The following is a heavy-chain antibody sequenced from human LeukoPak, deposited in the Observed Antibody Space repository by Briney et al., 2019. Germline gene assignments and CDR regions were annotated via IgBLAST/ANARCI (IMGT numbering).Heavy chain of an antibody. Sequence: PSETLSLTCTVSGGSISSYYWSWIRQPAGKGLEWIGHIYTSGSTNYYPSLKSRVTIPVDTSKNQFSLKLSSVTAADTAVYYCARQRGMVSDYWGQGTLVTVSS. J-gene: IGHJ4*02. CDR1: GGSISSYY. CDR3: ARQRGMVSDY. CDR2: IYTSGST. D-gene: IGHD3-3*01. V-gene: IGHV4-4*08.